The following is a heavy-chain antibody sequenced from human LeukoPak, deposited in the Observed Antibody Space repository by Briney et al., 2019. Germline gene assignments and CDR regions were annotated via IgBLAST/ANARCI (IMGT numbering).Heavy chain of an antibody. Sequence: SETLSLTCAVYGGWFSGNYWSWLRQPPGKGLEWIGEINHSGSTNYNPSLKSRVTISVDTSKNQFSLKLSSVTAADTAVYYCARAVVGATAGIDYWGQGTLVTVSS. CDR1: GGWFSGNY. CDR2: INHSGST. D-gene: IGHD1-26*01. V-gene: IGHV4-34*01. J-gene: IGHJ4*02. CDR3: ARAVVGATAGIDY.